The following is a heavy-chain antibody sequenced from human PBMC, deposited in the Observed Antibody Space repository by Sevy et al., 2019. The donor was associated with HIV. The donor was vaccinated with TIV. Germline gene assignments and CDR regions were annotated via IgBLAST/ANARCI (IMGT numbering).Heavy chain of an antibody. J-gene: IGHJ4*02. CDR3: AKGGLGVAGTRDYFDY. D-gene: IGHD6-19*01. Sequence: GGSLRLSCAASGFTFDDYVMHWVRQAPGKGLEWVSLINWDGGSTYYADSVKGRFTISRDNSKNSLYLQMNSLRTEDTAFYYCAKGGLGVAGTRDYFDYWGQGTLVTVSS. CDR1: GFTFDDYV. CDR2: INWDGGST. V-gene: IGHV3-43D*04.